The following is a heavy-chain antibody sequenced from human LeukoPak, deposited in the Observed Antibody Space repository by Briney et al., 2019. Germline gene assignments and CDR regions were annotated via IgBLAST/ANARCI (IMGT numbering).Heavy chain of an antibody. CDR1: GYTFTGYY. D-gene: IGHD3-3*01. V-gene: IGHV1-2*02. CDR3: ARVRFPLNWFDP. J-gene: IGHJ5*02. Sequence: GASVKVSCKASGYTFTGYYMHWVRQAPRQGLEWMGWINPNSGGTNYAQKFQGRVTMTRDTSISTAYMELRSLRSDDTAVYYCARVRFPLNWFDPWGQGTLVTVSS. CDR2: INPNSGGT.